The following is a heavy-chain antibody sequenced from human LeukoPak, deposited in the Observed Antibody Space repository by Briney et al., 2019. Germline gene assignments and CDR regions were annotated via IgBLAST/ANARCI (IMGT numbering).Heavy chain of an antibody. CDR2: ISWNSLTI. Sequence: GGSLRLSCAGSGFSFDDYGMNWVRLAPGKDLEWVSGISWNSLTIAYAESVKGRFTISRDNAKNSLYLQMNSLRVEDMALYYCAKDQGPAARGYMDVWGKGTTVIVSS. V-gene: IGHV3-9*03. D-gene: IGHD2-2*01. CDR3: AKDQGPAARGYMDV. CDR1: GFSFDDYG. J-gene: IGHJ6*03.